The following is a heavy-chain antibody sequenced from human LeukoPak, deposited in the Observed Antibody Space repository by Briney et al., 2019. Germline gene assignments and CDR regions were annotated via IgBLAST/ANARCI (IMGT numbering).Heavy chain of an antibody. D-gene: IGHD3-16*01. Sequence: ASVKVSCKASGYTVTSYYMHWVRQAPGQGLECMGIINPSGGSTSYAQKFQGRVTMTRDTSTSTVYMELSSLRSEDTAVYYCAIISRLGEFRHLDYWGQGTLVTVSS. CDR2: INPSGGST. V-gene: IGHV1-46*01. CDR3: AIISRLGEFRHLDY. CDR1: GYTVTSYY. J-gene: IGHJ4*02.